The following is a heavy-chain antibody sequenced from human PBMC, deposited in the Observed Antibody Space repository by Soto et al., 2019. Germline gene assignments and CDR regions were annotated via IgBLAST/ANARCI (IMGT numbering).Heavy chain of an antibody. D-gene: IGHD6-19*01. CDR1: YDSVSDGYY. V-gene: IGHV4-38-2*01. Sequence: SETLSVTCVFSYDSVSDGYYWACIRQTPGKGLQWIATIFHSGDTSYNSSLQTRVSLSIDTSRNHFSLRHRSVTAADTATKYCATSDKTGWARSFDFWGQGIMVTVSS. CDR2: IFHSGDT. J-gene: IGHJ4*02. CDR3: ATSDKTGWARSFDF.